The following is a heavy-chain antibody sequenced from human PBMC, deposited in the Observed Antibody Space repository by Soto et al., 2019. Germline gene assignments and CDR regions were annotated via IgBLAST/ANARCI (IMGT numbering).Heavy chain of an antibody. CDR1: GGSISSGGYL. D-gene: IGHD2-21*02. Sequence: PSETLSLTCAVSGGSISSGGYLWSWIRQPPGKGLEWIGYIYHSGSTYYNPSLKSRVTISVDRSKNQFSLKLSSVTAADTAVYNCARELGEDCGGDCYSFAYWGQGTLVPVSS. J-gene: IGHJ4*02. V-gene: IGHV4-30-2*01. CDR2: IYHSGST. CDR3: ARELGEDCGGDCYSFAY.